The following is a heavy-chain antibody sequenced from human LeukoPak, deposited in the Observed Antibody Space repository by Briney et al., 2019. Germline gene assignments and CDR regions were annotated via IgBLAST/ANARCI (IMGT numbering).Heavy chain of an antibody. CDR2: INHSGST. CDR3: ARDLRYSYGIEIDY. V-gene: IGHV4-34*01. D-gene: IGHD5-18*01. CDR1: GGSFSGYY. Sequence: SETLSLTCAVYGGSFSGYYWSWIRQPPGKGLEWIGEINHSGSTNYNPSLKSRVTISVDTSKNQFSLKLSSVTAADTAVYYCARDLRYSYGIEIDYWGQGTLVTVSS. J-gene: IGHJ4*02.